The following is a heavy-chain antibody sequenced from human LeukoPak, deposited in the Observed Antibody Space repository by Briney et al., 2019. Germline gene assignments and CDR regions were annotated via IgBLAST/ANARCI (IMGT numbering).Heavy chain of an antibody. D-gene: IGHD3-9*01. Sequence: SETLSLTCAVSGYSISSGYYWGWIRQPPGQGLEWIGRIYHSGSTYYNPSLKSRVTISVDTSKNQFSLKLSSVTAADSAVYYCALGHDILTGYYPFDYWRQGTLVTVSS. J-gene: IGHJ4*02. CDR2: IYHSGST. V-gene: IGHV4-38-2*01. CDR1: GYSISSGYY. CDR3: ALGHDILTGYYPFDY.